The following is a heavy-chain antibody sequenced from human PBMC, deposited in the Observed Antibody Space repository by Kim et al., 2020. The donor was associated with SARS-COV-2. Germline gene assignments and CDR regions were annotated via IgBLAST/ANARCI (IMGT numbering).Heavy chain of an antibody. CDR1: GGTFSSYA. D-gene: IGHD2-2*01. CDR2: IIPIFGTA. V-gene: IGHV1-69*13. Sequence: SVKVSCKASGGTFSSYAISWVRQAPGQGLEWMGGIIPIFGTANYAQKFQGRVTITADESTSTAYMELSSLRSEDTAVYYCARDCSSTSCQGLDYWGQGTLVTVSS. CDR3: ARDCSSTSCQGLDY. J-gene: IGHJ4*02.